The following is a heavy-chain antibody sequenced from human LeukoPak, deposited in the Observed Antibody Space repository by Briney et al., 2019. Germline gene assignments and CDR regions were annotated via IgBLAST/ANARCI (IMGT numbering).Heavy chain of an antibody. D-gene: IGHD6-19*01. J-gene: IGHJ4*02. CDR3: ATLHSSGSFFDY. Sequence: SVKVSCKASGGTFSSYAISWVRQAPGQGLEWMGGIIPIFGTANYAQKFQGRVTITADESTSTAYMELSSLRSEDTAVYYCATLHSSGSFFDYWGQGTLVTVSS. CDR2: IIPIFGTA. CDR1: GGTFSSYA. V-gene: IGHV1-69*13.